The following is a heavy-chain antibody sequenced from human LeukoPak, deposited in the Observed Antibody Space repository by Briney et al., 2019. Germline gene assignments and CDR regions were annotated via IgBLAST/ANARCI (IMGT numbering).Heavy chain of an antibody. Sequence: PGGSLRLSCAASGFTVSSNYMSWVRQAPGKGLEWVSVIYSGGSTYYADSVKGRFTISRDNSKNTLYLQMNSLRAEDTAVYYCAKGAGYYYDSSGYYPDYWGQGTLVTVSS. CDR3: AKGAGYYYDSSGYYPDY. CDR2: IYSGGST. J-gene: IGHJ4*02. D-gene: IGHD3-22*01. CDR1: GFTVSSNY. V-gene: IGHV3-66*01.